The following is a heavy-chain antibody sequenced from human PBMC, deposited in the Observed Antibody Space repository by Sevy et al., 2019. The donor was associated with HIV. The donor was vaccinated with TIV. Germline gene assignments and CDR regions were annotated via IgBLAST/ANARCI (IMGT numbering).Heavy chain of an antibody. CDR3: TTDDYYDSSGYHPPGTFDI. J-gene: IGHJ3*02. CDR2: IKSKTDGGTT. CDR1: GFTFSNAW. V-gene: IGHV3-15*01. D-gene: IGHD3-22*01. Sequence: GGSLRLSCAASGFTFSNAWMSWVRQAPGKGLEWVGRIKSKTDGGTTDYAAPVKGRFTISRDDSKNTLYLQMNSLKTEDTAVYYCTTDDYYDSSGYHPPGTFDIWGQGKWSPSPQ.